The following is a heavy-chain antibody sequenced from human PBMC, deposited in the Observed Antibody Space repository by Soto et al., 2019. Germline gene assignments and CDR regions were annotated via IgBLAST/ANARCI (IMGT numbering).Heavy chain of an antibody. D-gene: IGHD2-2*01. CDR1: GGTFSSYT. CDR3: ASGNDCSSTSCYSHYYYYMDV. V-gene: IGHV1-69*02. J-gene: IGHJ6*03. CDR2: IIPILGIA. Sequence: VQLVQSGAEVKKPGSSVKVSCKASGGTFSSYTISWVRQAPGQGLEWMGRIIPILGIANYAQKFQGRVTITADKSTSTAYMELSSLRSEDTAVYYCASGNDCSSTSCYSHYYYYMDVWGKGTTVTVSS.